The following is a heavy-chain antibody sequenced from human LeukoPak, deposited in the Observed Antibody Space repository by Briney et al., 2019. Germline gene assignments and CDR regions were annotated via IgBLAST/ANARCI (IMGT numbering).Heavy chain of an antibody. CDR1: GYSISSGYY. V-gene: IGHV4-38-2*02. Sequence: SETLSLTCTVSGYSISSGYYWGWIRQPPGKGLEWIGSIYHSGSTYYNPSLKSRVTISVDTSKNQFSLKLSSVTAADTAVYYCARLLSMIVVSTIDYRGQGTLVTVSS. J-gene: IGHJ4*02. CDR2: IYHSGST. CDR3: ARLLSMIVVSTIDY. D-gene: IGHD3-22*01.